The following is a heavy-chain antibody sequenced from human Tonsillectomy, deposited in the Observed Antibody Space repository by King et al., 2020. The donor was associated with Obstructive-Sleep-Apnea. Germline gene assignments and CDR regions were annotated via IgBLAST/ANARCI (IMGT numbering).Heavy chain of an antibody. CDR2: IKSKTDGGTT. CDR3: TTDGCSSTSCYDNWFDP. Sequence: VQLVESGGGLVKPGGSLRLSCAASGFTFSNAWMSWVRQAPGKGLEWVGRIKSKTDGGTTDYAAPVKGIFIILRDDSKNTLYLQMNSLKTEDTAVYYCTTDGCSSTSCYDNWFDPWGQGTLVTVSS. J-gene: IGHJ5*02. CDR1: GFTFSNAW. D-gene: IGHD2-2*01. V-gene: IGHV3-15*01.